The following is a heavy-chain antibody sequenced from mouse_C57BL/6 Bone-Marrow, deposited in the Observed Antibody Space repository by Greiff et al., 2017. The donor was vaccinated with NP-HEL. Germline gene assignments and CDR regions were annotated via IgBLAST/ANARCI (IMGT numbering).Heavy chain of an antibody. D-gene: IGHD2-14*01. CDR2: ISNGGGST. V-gene: IGHV5-12*01. CDR3: TKARGAIGGDYSYAMDY. Sequence: EVQLVESGGGLVQPGGSLKLSCAASGFTFSDYYMYWVRQTPEKRLEWVAYISNGGGSTYYPDTVKGRFTISRDNAKNTLYLQMSRLKSEDTAMYYCTKARGAIGGDYSYAMDYWGQGTSVTVSS. J-gene: IGHJ4*01. CDR1: GFTFSDYY.